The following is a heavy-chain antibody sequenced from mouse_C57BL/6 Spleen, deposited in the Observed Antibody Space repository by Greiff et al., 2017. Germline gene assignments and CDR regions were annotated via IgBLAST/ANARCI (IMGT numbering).Heavy chain of an antibody. J-gene: IGHJ4*01. CDR3: ARTAQAKAMDY. CDR1: GYAFSSSW. CDR2: IYPGDGDT. V-gene: IGHV1-82*01. D-gene: IGHD3-2*02. Sequence: QVQLQQSGPELVKPGASVKISCKASGYAFSSSWMNWVKQRPGKGLEWIGRIYPGDGDTNYNGKFKGKATLTADKSSSTAYMQLSSLTSEDSAVYFCARTAQAKAMDYWGQGTSVTVSS.